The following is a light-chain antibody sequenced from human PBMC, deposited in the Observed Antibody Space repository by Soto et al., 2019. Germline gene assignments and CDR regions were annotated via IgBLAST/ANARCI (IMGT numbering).Light chain of an antibody. J-gene: IGKJ5*01. CDR2: AAS. Sequence: EIVLTQSPGTLSLSPGERATHSCRASQSVDSNYLAWYRQKPGQAPRLLIYAASSRATGIPDRFSGSGSGTDFTLTISRLEPEDFAVYYCQQYGSSFITFGQGTRLEIK. CDR1: QSVDSNY. V-gene: IGKV3-20*01. CDR3: QQYGSSFIT.